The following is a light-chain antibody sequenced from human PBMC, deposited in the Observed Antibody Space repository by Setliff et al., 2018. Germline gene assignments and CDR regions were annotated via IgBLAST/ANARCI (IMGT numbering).Light chain of an antibody. Sequence: QSVLTQPPSASGTPAQRVTISCSGSSSNIGSNTVNWYQQLPGTAPKLLIYSNNQRPSGVPDRFSGSKSGTSASLAISGLRSEDEADYYCVTWDANLSAYVFGTGTKVTVL. V-gene: IGLV1-44*01. CDR2: SNN. CDR3: VTWDANLSAYV. CDR1: SSNIGSNT. J-gene: IGLJ1*01.